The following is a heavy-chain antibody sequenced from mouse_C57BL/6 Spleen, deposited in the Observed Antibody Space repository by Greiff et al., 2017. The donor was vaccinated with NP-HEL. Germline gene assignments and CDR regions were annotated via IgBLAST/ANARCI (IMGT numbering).Heavy chain of an antibody. CDR1: GYTFTSYW. V-gene: IGHV1-55*01. CDR2: IYPGSGST. J-gene: IGHJ2*01. D-gene: IGHD1-1*01. Sequence: QVQLQQPGAELVKPGASVKMSCKASGYTFTSYWITWVKQRPGQGLEWIGDIYPGSGSTNYNEKFKSKATLTVDTSSSTAYMQLSSLTSEDSAVYYCARDGITTVVARNYFDYWGQGTTLTVSS. CDR3: ARDGITTVVARNYFDY.